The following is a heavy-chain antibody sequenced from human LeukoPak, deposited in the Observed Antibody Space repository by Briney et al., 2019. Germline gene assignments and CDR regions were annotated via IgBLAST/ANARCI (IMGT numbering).Heavy chain of an antibody. J-gene: IGHJ1*01. CDR1: GFTFSSYA. Sequence: PGGSLRLSCEASGFTFSSYAMSWVRQAPGKGLEWLSAISGSGGSTYFADYVKGRFTISRDNSKNTPYLQMNSLRAEDTAVYYCAKDPPTLYDFWSGYYLGYWGQGTLVTVSS. CDR3: AKDPPTLYDFWSGYYLGY. D-gene: IGHD3-3*01. V-gene: IGHV3-23*01. CDR2: ISGSGGST.